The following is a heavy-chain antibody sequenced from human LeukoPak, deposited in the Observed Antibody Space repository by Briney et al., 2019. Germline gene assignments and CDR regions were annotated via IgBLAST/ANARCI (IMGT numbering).Heavy chain of an antibody. Sequence: GGSLRLSCGASGFTFSTYGMHWVRQAPGKGLEWVANIKQDGSEKYYVDSVKGRFTISRDNAKNSLYLQMNSLRAEDTAVYYCARSQRRDSSGYWNYWGQGTLVTVSS. J-gene: IGHJ4*02. D-gene: IGHD3-22*01. CDR3: ARSQRRDSSGYWNY. V-gene: IGHV3-7*01. CDR2: IKQDGSEK. CDR1: GFTFSTYG.